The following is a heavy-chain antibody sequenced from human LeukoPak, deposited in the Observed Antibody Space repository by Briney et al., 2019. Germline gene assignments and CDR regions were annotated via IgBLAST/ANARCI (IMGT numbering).Heavy chain of an antibody. Sequence: GGSLRLSCAASGFIFSDYGMNWVRQAPGKGLEWVSSISSSSDYRYYADSVKGRFTISRDNAKNSVYLQMNRLRAEEKAVYYCAPFSGVGYNFVSWGPGTLVTVSS. J-gene: IGHJ4*02. CDR2: ISSSSDYR. CDR3: APFSGVGYNFVS. D-gene: IGHD5-24*01. CDR1: GFIFSDYG. V-gene: IGHV3-21*01.